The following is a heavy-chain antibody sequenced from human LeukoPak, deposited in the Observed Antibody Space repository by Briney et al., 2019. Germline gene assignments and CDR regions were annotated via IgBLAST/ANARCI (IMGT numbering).Heavy chain of an antibody. J-gene: IGHJ6*02. CDR2: VNRDGSET. Sequence: GGSLRLSCAASGFALSSHWMTWVRQVPGRGPEWVANVNRDGSETYYLDSVKGRFTISKDNAKNSLYLQMNSLRAEDTALYHCARNNGMDVWGLGTTVIVSS. CDR3: ARNNGMDV. V-gene: IGHV3-7*03. CDR1: GFALSSHW.